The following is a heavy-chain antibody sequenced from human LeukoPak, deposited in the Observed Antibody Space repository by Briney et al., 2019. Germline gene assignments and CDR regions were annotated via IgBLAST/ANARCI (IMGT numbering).Heavy chain of an antibody. CDR1: GYTFTSYY. Sequence: EASVKVSCEASGYTFTSYYLHWVRQAPGQGLEWMGMVNPSGGSTSYAQKFQGRVSMTGDTSTTTVHMELSSLRSDDTAVYYCARRHKHYYQIDYWGQGTLVTVSS. CDR2: VNPSGGST. J-gene: IGHJ4*02. V-gene: IGHV1-46*01. CDR3: ARRHKHYYQIDY. D-gene: IGHD1-26*01.